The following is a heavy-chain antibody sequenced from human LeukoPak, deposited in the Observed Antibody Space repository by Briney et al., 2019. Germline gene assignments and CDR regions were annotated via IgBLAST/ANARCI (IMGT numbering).Heavy chain of an antibody. Sequence: GGSLRLSCTGSGFTSSTYWMHWVRQAAGKGLVWVSRINSDGSSTNYADSVTGRFTVSRDNAKNTLYLQMNSLTAGDTAVYYCARDLDGHYWGQGTLVTVS. D-gene: IGHD1-1*01. V-gene: IGHV3-74*01. CDR1: GFTSSTYW. J-gene: IGHJ4*02. CDR2: INSDGSST. CDR3: ARDLDGHY.